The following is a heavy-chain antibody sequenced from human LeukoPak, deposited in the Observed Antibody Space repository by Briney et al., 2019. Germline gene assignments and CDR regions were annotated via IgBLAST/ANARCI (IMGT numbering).Heavy chain of an antibody. J-gene: IGHJ4*02. Sequence: GGSLRLSCVTSGFTFNNHGMHWVRQVPGKGLEWVAVIASDGGVKHFADSVQGRFTLSRDNSKNTLYLQMNSLSVEDTAVYYCAREATWGQWYFDHWGQGTPVTVSS. CDR1: GFTFNNHG. CDR3: AREATWGQWYFDH. V-gene: IGHV3-30*03. CDR2: IASDGGVK. D-gene: IGHD6-19*01.